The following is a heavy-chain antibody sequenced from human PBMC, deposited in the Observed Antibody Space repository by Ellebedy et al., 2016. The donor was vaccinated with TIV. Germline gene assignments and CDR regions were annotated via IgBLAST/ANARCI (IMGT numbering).Heavy chain of an antibody. J-gene: IGHJ4*02. V-gene: IGHV3-33*07. CDR3: ARDGGRDYGDYGPADF. Sequence: PGGSLRLSCAASGFTFRSYGMYWVRQAPGKGLEWVAVIWYEESKKYYADSVKGRFTISRDNSRNTLYLQLDSLSAEDTDVYYWARDGGRDYGDYGPADFWGQGTLVTVSS. CDR2: IWYEESKK. CDR1: GFTFRSYG. D-gene: IGHD4-17*01.